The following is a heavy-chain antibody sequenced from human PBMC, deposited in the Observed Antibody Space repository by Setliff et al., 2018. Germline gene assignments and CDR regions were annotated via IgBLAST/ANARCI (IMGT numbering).Heavy chain of an antibody. J-gene: IGHJ2*01. CDR1: GGSINNYY. CDR3: ARLRKSTPHWYFDL. CDR2: IYYTGST. Sequence: PSETLSLTCTVSGGSINNYYWSWVRQPPGKGLECIGDIYYTGSTKYNPSLWSRLTMSIDTSKKQFSLRLTSVSAADTAVYYCARLRKSTPHWYFDLWGRGTLVTVSS. V-gene: IGHV4-59*01.